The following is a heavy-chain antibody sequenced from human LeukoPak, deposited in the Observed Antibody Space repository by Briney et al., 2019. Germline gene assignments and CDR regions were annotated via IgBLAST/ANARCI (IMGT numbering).Heavy chain of an antibody. CDR2: ISTNNGNT. CDR1: GYTFTSYG. D-gene: IGHD4-17*01. CDR3: ARLSSHYGDYKVDP. J-gene: IGHJ5*02. Sequence: ASVKVSCKASGYTFTSYGISWVRQAPGEGLEWMGWISTNNGNTNYAQKLQGRVTMTTDTSTSTAYMELRSLRSDDTAVYYCARLSSHYGDYKVDPWGQGTLVTVSS. V-gene: IGHV1-18*01.